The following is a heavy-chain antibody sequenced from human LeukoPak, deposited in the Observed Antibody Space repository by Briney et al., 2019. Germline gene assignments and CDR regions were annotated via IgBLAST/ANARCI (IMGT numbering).Heavy chain of an antibody. CDR3: ARTGDTTFYYHYFDY. CDR1: GGSFSAHY. Sequence: SETLSLTCAVYGGSFSAHYWSWIRQTPGKGLEWIGDMNPSVGGNYNPSLRSRVAISLDTSMNQFSLRLDSVTAADTAVYLCARTGDTTFYYHYFDYWSPGALVTVSS. V-gene: IGHV4-34*01. J-gene: IGHJ4*02. CDR2: MNPSVGG. D-gene: IGHD2/OR15-2a*01.